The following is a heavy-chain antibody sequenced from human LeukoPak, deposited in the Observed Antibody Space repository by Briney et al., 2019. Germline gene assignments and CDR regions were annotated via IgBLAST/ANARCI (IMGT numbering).Heavy chain of an antibody. CDR2: ISYDGSNK. V-gene: IGHV3-30*01. Sequence: GRSLRLSGAASGFTFSSYAMHWVRQAPGKGLEGVAVISYDGSNKYYADSVKGRFTISRDNSKNTLYLQMNSLRAEDTAVYYCARGGSEYSSSFFDYWGQGTLVTVSS. D-gene: IGHD6-6*01. CDR1: GFTFSSYA. CDR3: ARGGSEYSSSFFDY. J-gene: IGHJ4*02.